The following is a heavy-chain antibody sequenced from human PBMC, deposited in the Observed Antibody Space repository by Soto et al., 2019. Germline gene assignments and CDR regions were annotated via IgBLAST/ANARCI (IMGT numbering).Heavy chain of an antibody. CDR2: ISATGATT. V-gene: IGHV3-23*01. CDR1: GFTFSDYA. D-gene: IGHD2-15*01. Sequence: EVQLLESGGGLVQPGGSLRLSCVASGFTFSDYAMTWVRQAPGKGLEWVSVISATGATTYYADSVRGRFTISRDNSKNTLNLQMNDLRVEDTAVIYCAKGRKYTEKDIAVMLAAASSIQHWGQGTLVTVSS. CDR3: AKGRKYTEKDIAVMLAAASSIQH. J-gene: IGHJ1*01.